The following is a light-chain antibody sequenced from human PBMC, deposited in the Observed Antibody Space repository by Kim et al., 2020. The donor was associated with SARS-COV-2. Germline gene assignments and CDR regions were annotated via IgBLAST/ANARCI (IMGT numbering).Light chain of an antibody. CDR3: ETWDSNTLV. J-gene: IGLJ3*02. Sequence: SSGKLTCTLSSGHSSYIIAWHQQQPGKAPRYLMKLEGSGSYNKGSGVPDRFSGSSSGADRYLTISNLQSEDEADYYCETWDSNTLVFGGGTKLTVL. V-gene: IGLV4-60*03. CDR1: SGHSSYI. CDR2: LEGSGSY.